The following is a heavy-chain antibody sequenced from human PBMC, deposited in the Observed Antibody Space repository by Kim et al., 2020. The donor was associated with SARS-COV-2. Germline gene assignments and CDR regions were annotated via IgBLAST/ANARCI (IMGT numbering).Heavy chain of an antibody. D-gene: IGHD3-22*01. V-gene: IGHV3-23*01. Sequence: GKGRFTLSRDNSKNTLYLQMNSLRAEDTAVYYCAKGSFTTHYYYYGMDVWGQGTTVTVSS. J-gene: IGHJ6*02. CDR3: AKGSFTTHYYYYGMDV.